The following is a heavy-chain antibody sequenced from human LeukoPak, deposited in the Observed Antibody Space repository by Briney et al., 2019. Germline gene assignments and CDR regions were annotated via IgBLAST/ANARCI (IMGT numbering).Heavy chain of an antibody. J-gene: IGHJ3*02. D-gene: IGHD3-16*02. V-gene: IGHV3-7*01. CDR2: IKQDGSEK. CDR3: ARANYDYVWGSYRHDAFDI. Sequence: GGSLRLSCAASGCTISSYWMSWVRQAPGKGLEWVANIKQDGSEKYYVDSVKGRFTISRDNAKNSLYLQMNSLRAEDTAVYYCARANYDYVWGSYRHDAFDIWGQGTMVSASS. CDR1: GCTISSYW.